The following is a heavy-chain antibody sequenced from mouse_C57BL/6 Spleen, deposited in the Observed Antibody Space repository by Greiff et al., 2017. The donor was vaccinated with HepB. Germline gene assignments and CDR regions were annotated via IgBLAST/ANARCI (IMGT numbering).Heavy chain of an antibody. D-gene: IGHD1-1*01. CDR3: AGGKNYFDY. CDR2: IYPRSGNT. V-gene: IGHV1-81*01. Sequence: QVHVKQSGAELARPGASVKLSCKASGYTFTSYGISWVKQRTGQGLEWIGEIYPRSGNTYYNEKFKGKATLTADKSSSTAYMELRSLTSEDSAVYFCAGGKNYFDYWGQGTTLTVSS. J-gene: IGHJ2*01. CDR1: GYTFTSYG.